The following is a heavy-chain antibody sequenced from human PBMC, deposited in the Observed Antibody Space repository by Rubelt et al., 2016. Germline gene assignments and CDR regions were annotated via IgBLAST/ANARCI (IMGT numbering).Heavy chain of an antibody. V-gene: IGHV4-34*01. CDR2: INHSGST. CDR1: GGSFSGYY. CDR3: ARGKEGLGVTMMDY. Sequence: QVQLQQWGAGLLKPSETLSLTCAVYGGSFSGYYWSWIRQPPGKGLEGIGEINHSGSTNYNPSLKSRVTISVETSKNQFSLKLSSVTAADTAVYYCARGKEGLGVTMMDYWGQGTLVTVSS. D-gene: IGHD3-22*01. J-gene: IGHJ4*02.